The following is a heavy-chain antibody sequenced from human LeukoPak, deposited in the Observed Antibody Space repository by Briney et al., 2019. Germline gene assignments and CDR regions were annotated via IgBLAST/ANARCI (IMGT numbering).Heavy chain of an antibody. CDR2: IIPILGIA. CDR1: GSTFSSYA. CDR3: ATSYSRYSSGNYYLLDY. Sequence: ASVKVSCKASGSTFSSYAISWVRQAPGQGLEWMGRIIPILGIANYAQKFQGRVTITADKSTSTAYMELSSLRSEDTAVYYCATSYSRYSSGNYYLLDYWGQGTLVTVSS. D-gene: IGHD3-22*01. J-gene: IGHJ4*02. V-gene: IGHV1-69*04.